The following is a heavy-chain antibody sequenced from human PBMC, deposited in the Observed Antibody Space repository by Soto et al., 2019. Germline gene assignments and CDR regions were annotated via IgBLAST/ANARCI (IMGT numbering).Heavy chain of an antibody. CDR2: IDWDDDK. Sequence: SGPTLVNPTQTLTLTCTFSGFSLSTSGMCVSWIRQPPGKALEWLARIDWDDDKYYSTSLKTRLTISKDTSKNQVVLTMTNMDPVDTATYYCARSYYDILTGYYNFDYWGQGTLVTVSS. D-gene: IGHD3-9*01. CDR1: GFSLSTSGMC. V-gene: IGHV2-70*11. J-gene: IGHJ4*02. CDR3: ARSYYDILTGYYNFDY.